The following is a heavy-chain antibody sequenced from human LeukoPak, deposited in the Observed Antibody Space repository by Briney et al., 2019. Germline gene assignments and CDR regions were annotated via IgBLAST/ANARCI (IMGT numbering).Heavy chain of an antibody. V-gene: IGHV3-23*01. CDR2: ISGSGGST. CDR3: AKMVRAGMTYLDY. CDR1: GFTFSSYA. Sequence: PGGSLRLSCAASGFTFSSYAMTWGRQAPGKGLEWVSDISGSGGSTDYADSVKGRFTISRANSKNTLYLQMNSLRAEDTAVYYCAKMVRAGMTYLDYWGQGTLVTVSS. J-gene: IGHJ4*02. D-gene: IGHD3-10*01.